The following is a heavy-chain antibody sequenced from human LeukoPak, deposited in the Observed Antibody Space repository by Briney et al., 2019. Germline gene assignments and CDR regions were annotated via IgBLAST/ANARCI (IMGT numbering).Heavy chain of an antibody. CDR2: ISSSSSYI. CDR1: GFTFSSYS. CDR3: AREGTAAGTSLDY. V-gene: IGHV3-21*01. J-gene: IGHJ4*02. Sequence: GGSLRLSCAASGFTFSSYSMNWVRQAPGKGLEWVSSISSSSSYIYYADSVKGRFTISRDNAKNSLYLQTNSLRAEDTAVYYCAREGTAAGTSLDYWGQGTLVTVSS. D-gene: IGHD6-13*01.